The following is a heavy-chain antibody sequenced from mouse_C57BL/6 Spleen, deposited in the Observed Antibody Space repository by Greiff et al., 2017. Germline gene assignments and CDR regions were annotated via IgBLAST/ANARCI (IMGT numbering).Heavy chain of an antibody. V-gene: IGHV5-4*03. D-gene: IGHD2-12*01. CDR3: ARKDTRYAMDY. Sequence: EVMLVESGGGLVKPGGSLKLSCAASGFTFSSYAMSWVRQTPEKRLEWVATISDGGSYTYYPDNVKGRFTISRDNAKNNLYLQMSHLKSEDTAMYYCARKDTRYAMDYWGQGTSVTVSS. CDR1: GFTFSSYA. CDR2: ISDGGSYT. J-gene: IGHJ4*01.